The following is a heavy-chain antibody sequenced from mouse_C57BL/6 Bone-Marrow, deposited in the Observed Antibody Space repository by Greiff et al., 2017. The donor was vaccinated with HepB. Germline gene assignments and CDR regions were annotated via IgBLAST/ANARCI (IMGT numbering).Heavy chain of an antibody. CDR2: IDPSDSYT. CDR3: AREVPYYYGSSYWYFDV. V-gene: IGHV1-59*01. D-gene: IGHD1-1*01. CDR1: GYTSTSYW. Sequence: QVQLQQPGAELVRPGTSVKLSCKASGYTSTSYWMHWVKQRPGQGLEWIGVIDPSDSYTNYNQKFKGKATLTVDTSSSTAYMQLSSLTSEDSAVYYCAREVPYYYGSSYWYFDVWGTGTTVTVSS. J-gene: IGHJ1*03.